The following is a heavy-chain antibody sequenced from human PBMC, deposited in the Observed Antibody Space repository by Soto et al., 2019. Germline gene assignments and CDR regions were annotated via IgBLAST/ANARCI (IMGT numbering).Heavy chain of an antibody. J-gene: IGHJ4*02. V-gene: IGHV5-51*01. CDR1: GYSFTTYW. Sequence: XESLKISCKASGYSFTTYWIGWVRQMPGKGLEWMGIIYPGDSDTRYSPSFQGQVTISADKSISTAYLQWSSLKASDSAMFYCARKDIAGNSVDSWGQGPLVTVSS. D-gene: IGHD6-13*01. CDR2: IYPGDSDT. CDR3: ARKDIAGNSVDS.